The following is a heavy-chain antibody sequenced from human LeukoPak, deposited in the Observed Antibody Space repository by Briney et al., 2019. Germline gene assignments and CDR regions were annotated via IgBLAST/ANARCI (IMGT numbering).Heavy chain of an antibody. CDR1: VGTSSSDA. V-gene: IGHV1-69*04. Sequence: SVKVSCKASVGTSSSDAGSWGRHEPGQRVEWRGRINPVRGITNYAQKLQGRVTITADNSTSTAYMEQSSLRSEDTAVYYCASAPDDYYDSRDYFGYRGPGTLVT. CDR2: INPVRGIT. J-gene: IGHJ4*03. CDR3: ASAPDDYYDSRDYFGY. D-gene: IGHD3-22*01.